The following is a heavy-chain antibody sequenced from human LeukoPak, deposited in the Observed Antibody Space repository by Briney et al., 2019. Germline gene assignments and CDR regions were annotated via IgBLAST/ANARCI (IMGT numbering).Heavy chain of an antibody. V-gene: IGHV4-34*01. CDR3: ARAKQWLVQGFDP. Sequence: SETLSLTCAVYGGSFSGYYWSWIRQPPGKGLEWIGEINHSGSTNYNPSLKSRVTISVDTSKNQFSLKLSSVTAADTAVYYCARAKQWLVQGFDPWGQGTLVTVSS. D-gene: IGHD6-19*01. CDR1: GGSFSGYY. J-gene: IGHJ5*02. CDR2: INHSGST.